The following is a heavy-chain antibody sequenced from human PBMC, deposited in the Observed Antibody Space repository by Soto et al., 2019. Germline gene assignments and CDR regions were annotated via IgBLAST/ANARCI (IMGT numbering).Heavy chain of an antibody. CDR3: AKDRTIASRNFDS. D-gene: IGHD6-6*01. CDR2: ISGSVGST. J-gene: IGHJ4*02. V-gene: IGHV3-23*01. CDR1: GFTFSDHG. Sequence: GGSLRLSCAASGFTFSDHGMHWVRQAPGKGLEWVSSISGSVGSTFYADSVKGRFTISRDNSMNTLYLQMNSLRAEDTAVYYCAKDRTIASRNFDSWGQGALVTVSS.